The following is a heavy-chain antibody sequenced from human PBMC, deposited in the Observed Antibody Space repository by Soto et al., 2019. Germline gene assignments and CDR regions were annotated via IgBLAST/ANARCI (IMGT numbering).Heavy chain of an antibody. CDR2: IHHTGTT. J-gene: IGHJ4*01. CDR1: GGSISGFY. CDR3: ARGYYYDRSRSSRIAY. D-gene: IGHD3-22*01. V-gene: IGHV4-59*01. Sequence: SETLSLTCAAYGGSISGFYWSWIRQSPGKGLEWVGYIHHTGTTIYNPSLKSRVTISLDTSKSQFSLRLNSVTAADTAIYYCARGYYYDRSRSSRIAYWGQGTLVTAPQ.